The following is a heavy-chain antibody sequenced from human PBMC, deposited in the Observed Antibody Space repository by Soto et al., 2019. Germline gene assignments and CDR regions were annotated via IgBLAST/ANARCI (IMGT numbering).Heavy chain of an antibody. CDR3: ARPQYCSGGSCYSRYGMDV. Sequence: PSETLSLTCTVSGGSISSCDYYWSWIRQPPGKGLEWIGYIYYSGSTYYNPSLKSRVTISVDTSKNQFSLKLSSVTAADTAVYYCARPQYCSGGSCYSRYGMDVWGQGTTVTVSS. D-gene: IGHD2-15*01. CDR1: GGSISSCDYY. J-gene: IGHJ6*02. CDR2: IYYSGST. V-gene: IGHV4-30-4*01.